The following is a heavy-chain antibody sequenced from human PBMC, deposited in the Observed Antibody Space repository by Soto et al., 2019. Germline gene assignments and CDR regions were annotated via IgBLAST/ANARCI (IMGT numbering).Heavy chain of an antibody. CDR2: ITDTGGDA. Sequence: PGGSLRLSCAASGFTVSSNYMTWVRQAPGEGLQWVSTITDTGGDAKYADSVRGRFVISRDNSKKTLYLQMTSLTAEDSAMYYCARGSTDSYPGSRIFDFWGRGTLVTVSS. J-gene: IGHJ4*02. D-gene: IGHD3-10*01. CDR1: GFTVSSNY. CDR3: ARGSTDSYPGSRIFDF. V-gene: IGHV3-53*01.